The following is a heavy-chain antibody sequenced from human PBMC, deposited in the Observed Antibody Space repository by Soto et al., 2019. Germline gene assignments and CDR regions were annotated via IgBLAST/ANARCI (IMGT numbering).Heavy chain of an antibody. CDR3: AKGYDSSGYYPVGD. D-gene: IGHD3-22*01. J-gene: IGHJ4*02. Sequence: GGSLRLSCAASGFTFSSYGMHWVRQAPGKGLEWVAVISYDGSNKYYADSVKGRFTISRDNSKNTLYLQMNSLRAEDTAVYYWAKGYDSSGYYPVGDCGQVHLVT. CDR1: GFTFSSYG. CDR2: ISYDGSNK. V-gene: IGHV3-30*18.